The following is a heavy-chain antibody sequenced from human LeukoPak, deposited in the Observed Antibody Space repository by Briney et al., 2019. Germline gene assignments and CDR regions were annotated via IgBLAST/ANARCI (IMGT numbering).Heavy chain of an antibody. V-gene: IGHV4-4*07. Sequence: NPSETLSLTCSVSTGAINNYYWTWIRQAAVKGLEWIGRFDSRGIKYNPSFNSRVTISLDTSKNQVSLNLNSVTAADTAIYFCARRVLVSGVYAFDMWGQGTMVTVSS. J-gene: IGHJ3*02. CDR3: ARRVLVSGVYAFDM. D-gene: IGHD2-8*02. CDR2: FDSRGI. CDR1: TGAINNYY.